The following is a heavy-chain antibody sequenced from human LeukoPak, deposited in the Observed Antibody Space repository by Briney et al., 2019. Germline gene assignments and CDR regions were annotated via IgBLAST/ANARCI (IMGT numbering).Heavy chain of an antibody. CDR1: GFTFSSYE. V-gene: IGHV3-48*03. Sequence: AGSLRLSCAASGFTFSSYEMNCVRHAPPKGLQRVSSISRSATTIYYADSVKGRFTISRENAKNSLYLQMNSLRAEDTAVYYCARVGVFSSSWLLHWGQGTLVTVSS. J-gene: IGHJ4*02. CDR3: ARVGVFSSSWLLH. CDR2: ISRSATTI. D-gene: IGHD6-13*01.